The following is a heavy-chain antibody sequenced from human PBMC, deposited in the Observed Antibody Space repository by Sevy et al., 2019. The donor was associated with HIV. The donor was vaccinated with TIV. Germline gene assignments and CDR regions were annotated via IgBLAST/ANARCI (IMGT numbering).Heavy chain of an antibody. J-gene: IGHJ3*02. Sequence: GGSLRLSCAASGFTFSSYGMHWVRQAPGKGLEWVAFIRYDGSNKYYADSVKGRFTISRDNSKNTLYLQMNSLRAEDTAVYYCAKDLRFLEWLAGAFDNWGQGTMVTVSS. V-gene: IGHV3-30*02. CDR2: IRYDGSNK. D-gene: IGHD3-3*01. CDR3: AKDLRFLEWLAGAFDN. CDR1: GFTFSSYG.